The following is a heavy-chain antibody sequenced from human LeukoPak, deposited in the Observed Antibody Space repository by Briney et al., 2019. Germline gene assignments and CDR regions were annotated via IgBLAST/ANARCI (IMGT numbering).Heavy chain of an antibody. CDR2: ISSSGSTI. CDR1: GFTFSSYE. Sequence: GGSLRLSCAASGFTFSSYEMNWVRQAPGKGLEWVSYISSSGSTIYYADSVKGRFTISRDNAKNSLYLQMNSLRAEDTAVYYCARVFLYYMDVWGKGTTVTISS. D-gene: IGHD3-10*02. CDR3: ARVFLYYMDV. J-gene: IGHJ6*03. V-gene: IGHV3-48*03.